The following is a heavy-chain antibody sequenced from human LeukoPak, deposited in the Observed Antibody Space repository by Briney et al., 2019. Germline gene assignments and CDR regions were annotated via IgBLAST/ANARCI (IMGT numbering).Heavy chain of an antibody. CDR3: ARAPLSYYYGSGSFDY. D-gene: IGHD3-10*01. Sequence: SETLSLTCTVSGGSISNYYWSWIRQPPGKGLEWIGRIYTSGSTNYNPSLKSRVTMSVDTSKNQFSLKLSSVTAADTAVYYCARAPLSYYYGSGSFDYWGQGTLVTVSS. J-gene: IGHJ4*02. CDR1: GGSISNYY. CDR2: IYTSGST. V-gene: IGHV4-4*07.